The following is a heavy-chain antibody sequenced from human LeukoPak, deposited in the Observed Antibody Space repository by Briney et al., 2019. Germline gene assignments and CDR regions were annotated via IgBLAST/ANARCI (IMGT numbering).Heavy chain of an antibody. CDR2: IIPILGIA. D-gene: IGHD3-22*01. CDR1: GGTFSSYA. CDR3: ARGAYYYDSSGYCLDY. Sequence: GASVKVSCKASGGTFSSYAISWVRQAPRQGLEWMGRIIPILGIANYAQKFQGRVTITADKSTSTAYMELSSLRSEDTAVYYCARGAYYYDSSGYCLDYWGQGTLVTVSS. V-gene: IGHV1-69*04. J-gene: IGHJ4*02.